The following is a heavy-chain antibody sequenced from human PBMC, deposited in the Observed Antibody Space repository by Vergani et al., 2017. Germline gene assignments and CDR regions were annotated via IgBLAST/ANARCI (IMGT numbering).Heavy chain of an antibody. J-gene: IGHJ4*02. CDR1: GGSISSYY. Sequence: QVQLQESGPGLVKPSETLSLTCTVSGGSISSYYWSWIRQPPGKGLEWIGYIYYSGSTNYNPSLKSRVTISVDTSKNQFSLKLSSVTAADTAVYYRARAGDSSGYYSYFDYWGQGTLVTVSS. D-gene: IGHD3-22*01. CDR2: IYYSGST. V-gene: IGHV4-59*01. CDR3: ARAGDSSGYYSYFDY.